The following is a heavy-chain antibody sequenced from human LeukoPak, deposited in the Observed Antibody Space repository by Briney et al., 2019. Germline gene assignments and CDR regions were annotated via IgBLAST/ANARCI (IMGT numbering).Heavy chain of an antibody. CDR3: ARDLSATWYSLGY. J-gene: IGHJ4*02. CDR1: GLSNADYG. D-gene: IGHD2-21*02. V-gene: IGHV3-20*04. Sequence: GSGGSLRLSCVGAGLSNADYGTSWVRQVPGKGLEWGSGIDWSGAASEYADSVKGRFTISRDNAKNSLYLQMNTLRPEDTGVYYCARDLSATWYSLGYWGQGTLVTVSS. CDR2: IDWSGAAS.